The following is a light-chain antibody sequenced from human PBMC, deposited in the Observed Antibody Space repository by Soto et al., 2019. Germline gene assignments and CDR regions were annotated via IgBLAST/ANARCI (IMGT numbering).Light chain of an antibody. CDR1: SSNIGAGYD. J-gene: IGLJ2*01. CDR3: QSYDSSLSGHVV. CDR2: GNS. Sequence: QSVLTQPPSVSGAPWQRVTISCTGSSSNIGAGYDVHWYQQLPGTAPKLLIYGNSNRPSGVPDRFSGSKSCTSASLAITGLQAEDEADYYCQSYDSSLSGHVVFGGGTKLTVL. V-gene: IGLV1-40*01.